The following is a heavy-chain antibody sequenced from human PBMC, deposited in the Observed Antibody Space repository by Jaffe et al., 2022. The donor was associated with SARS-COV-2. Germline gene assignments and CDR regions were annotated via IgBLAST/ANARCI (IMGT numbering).Heavy chain of an antibody. V-gene: IGHV4-31*03. Sequence: QVQLQESGPGLLKPSQTLSLTCTVSGGSISSGDYYWSWIRQQPGKGLEWIGYFYYSGNTYYNPSLKSRVTISVDASKNQFSLKVDALTAADTAVYYCARDSWSSSGSHAAGMDVWGRGSTVIVSS. J-gene: IGHJ6*02. D-gene: IGHD2-2*01. CDR2: FYYSGNT. CDR1: GGSISSGDYY. CDR3: ARDSWSSSGSHAAGMDV.